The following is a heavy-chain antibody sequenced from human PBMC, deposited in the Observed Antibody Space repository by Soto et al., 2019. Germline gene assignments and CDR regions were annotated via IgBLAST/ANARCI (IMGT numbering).Heavy chain of an antibody. CDR2: TSYDGSEK. CDR3: ARDSPTNEQLIDYSGMDV. D-gene: IGHD6-6*01. V-gene: IGHV3-30-3*01. J-gene: IGHJ6*02. CDR1: GFTFSSYV. Sequence: QVQLVESGGGVVQPGRSLRLSCAASGFTFSSYVMHWVRQAPGKGLEWVALTSYDGSEKYYADSVKGRFSISRDNSKNTLYLQMTSLRVEDTAVYYCARDSPTNEQLIDYSGMDVWGQGTTVTVSS.